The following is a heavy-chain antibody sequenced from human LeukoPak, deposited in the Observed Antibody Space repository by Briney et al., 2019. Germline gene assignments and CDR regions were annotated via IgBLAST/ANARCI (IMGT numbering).Heavy chain of an antibody. J-gene: IGHJ4*02. D-gene: IGHD5/OR15-5a*01. CDR3: AREVYGGVDY. V-gene: IGHV4-59*01. CDR2: IYYSGST. CDR1: GVSISSYY. Sequence: SETLSLTCTVSGVSISSYYWSWIRQPPGKGLEWIGYIYYSGSTNYNPSLKSRVTISVDTSKNQFSLKLSSVTAADTAVYYCAREVYGGVDYWGQGTLSPSPQ.